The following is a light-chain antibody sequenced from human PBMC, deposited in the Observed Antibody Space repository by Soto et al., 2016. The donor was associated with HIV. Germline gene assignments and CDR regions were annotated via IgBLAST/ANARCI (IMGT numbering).Light chain of an antibody. CDR2: KAS. J-gene: IGKJ5*01. Sequence: DIQMTQSPSSLSASVGDRVTITCRASQSINSWLAWYQQKAGKAPKLLIYKASSLESGVPSRFSGSGSGTEFTLTISSLQPEDFATYYCQQINSYPITFGQGTR. CDR1: QSINSW. CDR3: QQINSYPIT. V-gene: IGKV1-5*03.